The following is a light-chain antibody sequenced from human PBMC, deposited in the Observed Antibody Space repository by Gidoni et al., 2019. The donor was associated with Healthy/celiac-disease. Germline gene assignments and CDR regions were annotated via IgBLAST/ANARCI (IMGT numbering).Light chain of an antibody. CDR2: KAS. CDR1: QSISSW. CDR3: QQYNSYRLT. Sequence: DIQMTKSPSTLSASVGDRVTITCRASQSISSWLAWYQQKPGKAPKLLIYKASSLESGVPSRFSGSGSGTEFTLTINSLQPDDFATYYCQQYNSYRLTFGGGTKVEIK. V-gene: IGKV1-5*03. J-gene: IGKJ4*01.